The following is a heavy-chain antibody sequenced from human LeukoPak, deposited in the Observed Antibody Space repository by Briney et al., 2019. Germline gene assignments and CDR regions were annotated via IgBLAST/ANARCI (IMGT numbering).Heavy chain of an antibody. J-gene: IGHJ5*02. V-gene: IGHV4-59*01. D-gene: IGHD5-18*01. CDR2: IYYSGST. CDR1: GGSFSSYY. Sequence: PSETLSLTCTVSGGSFSSYYWSWIRQPPGKGLEWIGYIYYSGSTNYNPSLKSRVTISVDTSKNQFSLKLSSVTAADTAVYYCARVGKQPSDTWFDPWGQGTLVTVSS. CDR3: ARVGKQPSDTWFDP.